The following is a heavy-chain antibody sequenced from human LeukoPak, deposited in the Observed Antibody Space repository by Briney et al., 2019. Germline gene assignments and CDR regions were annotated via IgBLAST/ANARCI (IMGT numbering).Heavy chain of an antibody. CDR2: IYYSGST. CDR3: ARDHGRSYNYGSDALDI. J-gene: IGHJ3*02. V-gene: IGHV4-31*01. D-gene: IGHD5-18*01. CDR1: GGSIRGGGFF. Sequence: SQTLSLTCSVSGGSIRGGGFFWNWVRQPPGKGLEWIGHIYYSGSTSYNPSVKSPVTVSVDTSKNQFSLKLTSVTAADTAMYYCARDHGRSYNYGSDALDIWGQGTLVIVSA.